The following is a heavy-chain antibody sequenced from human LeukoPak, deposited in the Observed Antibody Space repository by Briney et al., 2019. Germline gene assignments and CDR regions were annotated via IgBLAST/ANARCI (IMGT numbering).Heavy chain of an antibody. CDR2: IRYDRSKT. V-gene: IGHV3-30*02. Sequence: GGSLRLSCAASGFTFSSYGMHWVRQAPGKGLEWVAFIRYDRSKTQYIDSVKGRFTISRDNSKNTLFLQMNSLRAEDTAVYYCARAVGYYYDSSGSFDAFDIWGQGTMVTVSS. D-gene: IGHD3-22*01. CDR3: ARAVGYYYDSSGSFDAFDI. J-gene: IGHJ3*02. CDR1: GFTFSSYG.